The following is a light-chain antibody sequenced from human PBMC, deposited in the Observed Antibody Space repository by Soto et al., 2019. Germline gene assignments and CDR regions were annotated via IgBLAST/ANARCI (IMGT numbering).Light chain of an antibody. V-gene: IGLV2-14*01. CDR2: EFS. J-gene: IGLJ1*01. Sequence: QSALTQPASVSGSPGQSITISCTGTSSDVGTYNYVSWYQHHPGKAPKVIIYEFSNRAGGVSSRFSGSKSGSTASLTISGLQAEDDAYYRCSSYRSDTALVFGTGTKLTVL. CDR3: SSYRSDTALV. CDR1: SSDVGTYNY.